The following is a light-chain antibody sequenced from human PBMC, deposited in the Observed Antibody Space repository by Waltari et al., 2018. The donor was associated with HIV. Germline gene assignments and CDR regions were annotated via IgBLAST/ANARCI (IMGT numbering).Light chain of an antibody. CDR3: CSYADTSTWV. Sequence: QSALTQPASVSGSPGQSITIACTGTRRDVGSYNLVSWYQQHPGKAPKLMLYEGSKRPSGVSIRFSGSKSGNTASLTISGLQAEDEADYYCCSYADTSTWVFGGGTKLTVL. V-gene: IGLV2-23*01. CDR2: EGS. CDR1: RRDVGSYNL. J-gene: IGLJ3*02.